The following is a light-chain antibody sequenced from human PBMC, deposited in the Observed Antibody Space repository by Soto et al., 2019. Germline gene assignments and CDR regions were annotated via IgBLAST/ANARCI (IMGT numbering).Light chain of an antibody. V-gene: IGKV3-20*01. CDR2: DKS. Sequence: MTQSPDTLSVSPGERVSLSCRASQSVNHNLAWYQQKPGQAPRLLIFDKSSRAPGVPARLSGSGTGTDFTLTISRLEPEDFAVYYCQQYGSSPRTFGPGTKVE. CDR3: QQYGSSPRT. CDR1: QSVNHN. J-gene: IGKJ1*01.